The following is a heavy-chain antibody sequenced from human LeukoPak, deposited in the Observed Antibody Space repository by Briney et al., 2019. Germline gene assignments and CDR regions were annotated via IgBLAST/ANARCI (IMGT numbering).Heavy chain of an antibody. V-gene: IGHV3-11*04. J-gene: IGHJ4*02. CDR2: ISSSGSTI. Sequence: GGSLRLSCAASGFTFSDYYMSWIRQAPGKGLEWVSYISSSGSTIYYADSVKGRFTISRDNAKNSLYLQMNSLRAEDTAVYYCARREVTIFGEVIKQRKYYFDYWGQGTLVTVSS. CDR3: ARREVTIFGEVIKQRKYYFDY. CDR1: GFTFSDYY. D-gene: IGHD3-3*01.